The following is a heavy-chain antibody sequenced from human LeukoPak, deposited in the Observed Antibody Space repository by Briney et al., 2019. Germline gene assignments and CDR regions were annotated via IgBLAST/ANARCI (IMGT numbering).Heavy chain of an antibody. V-gene: IGHV4-34*01. CDR1: GFTFSSYA. J-gene: IGHJ6*03. Sequence: GSLRLSCAASGFTFSSYAMSWVRQPPGKGLEWIGEINHSGSTNYNPSLKSRVTISVDTSKNQFSLKLSSVTAADTAVYYCARLSTMVRGHYYYYYYMDVWGKGTTVTISS. CDR3: ARLSTMVRGHYYYYYYMDV. D-gene: IGHD3-10*01. CDR2: INHSGST.